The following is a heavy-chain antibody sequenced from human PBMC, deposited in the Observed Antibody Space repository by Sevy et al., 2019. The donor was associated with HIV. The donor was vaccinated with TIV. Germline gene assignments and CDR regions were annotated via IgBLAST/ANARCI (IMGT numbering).Heavy chain of an antibody. D-gene: IGHD5-18*01. Sequence: ASVKVSCKASGYAFNGFYMHWVRQAPGQGLEWMGWINPHSGDTRVAQKFQGRVTLTSDTSITSAYTEVTSLTSDDTAVYYCAKASGYGYGYVANFDYWGQGTLVTVSS. CDR3: AKASGYGYGYVANFDY. CDR2: INPHSGDT. J-gene: IGHJ4*01. V-gene: IGHV1-2*02. CDR1: GYAFNGFY.